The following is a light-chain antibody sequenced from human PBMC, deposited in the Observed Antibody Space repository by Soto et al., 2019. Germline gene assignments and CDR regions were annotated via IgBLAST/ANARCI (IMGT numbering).Light chain of an antibody. Sequence: EIVMTQSPATLSVSPGERATLSCRASQRVSSNLAWYQQRPGQVPRLLIYGASTRATGIPARFSGSGSGTESTLTISSLQSEDFAVYYCQQYNNWPPWTFAQGTKVEIK. CDR2: GAS. CDR3: QQYNNWPPWT. CDR1: QRVSSN. J-gene: IGKJ1*01. V-gene: IGKV3-15*01.